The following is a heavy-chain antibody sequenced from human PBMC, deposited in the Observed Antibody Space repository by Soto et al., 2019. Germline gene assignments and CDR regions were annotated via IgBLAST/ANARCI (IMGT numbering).Heavy chain of an antibody. V-gene: IGHV4-31*03. D-gene: IGHD6-6*01. J-gene: IGHJ6*01. CDR1: GGSISSGGYY. CDR3: ARDQNLRGSSGVMGDG. Sequence: QVQLQESGPGLVKPSQTLSLTCTVSGGSISSGGYYWSWIRQHPGKGLEWIGYIYYSGSTYYNPSLKSRVNISVDTSKNQFSLKLSSVTGAGTAGYYCARDQNLRGSSGVMGDGWGQGNTVTVSS. CDR2: IYYSGST.